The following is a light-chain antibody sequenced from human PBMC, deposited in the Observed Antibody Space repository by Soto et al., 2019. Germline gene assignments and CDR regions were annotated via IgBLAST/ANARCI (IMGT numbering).Light chain of an antibody. Sequence: DIQMTQSPSSLSASVGDRVTITCRASQGINSFLAWYQQKPGKAPKLLIYAASTLQSGVPSRFSGSGCGTDFTLTISRLQPEDFATYYCQQLERYPSTFGGVPKAEIK. J-gene: IGKJ4*01. V-gene: IGKV1-9*01. CDR1: QGINSF. CDR3: QQLERYPST. CDR2: AAS.